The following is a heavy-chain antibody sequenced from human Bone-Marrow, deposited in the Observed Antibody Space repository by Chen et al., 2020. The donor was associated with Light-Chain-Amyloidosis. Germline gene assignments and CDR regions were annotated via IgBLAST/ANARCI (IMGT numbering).Heavy chain of an antibody. CDR1: GFTFNDYA. D-gene: IGHD1-1*01. CDR3: VKSLIPSRYLYHYYMDV. V-gene: IGHV3-9*01. Sequence: EVQLVESGGGLVQPGRSLRLSCAASGFTFNDYAMYWVRQGPGKGLECVAGISSNRGSIGYADSGKGRFSISRDNAKNYLHLQMNSLRPEDTALYYCVKSLIPSRYLYHYYMDVWGKGTTVIVSS. CDR2: ISSNRGSI. J-gene: IGHJ6*03.